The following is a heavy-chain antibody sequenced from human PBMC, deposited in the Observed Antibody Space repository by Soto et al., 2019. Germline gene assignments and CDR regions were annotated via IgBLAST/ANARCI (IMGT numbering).Heavy chain of an antibody. D-gene: IGHD3-22*01. Sequence: EVQLVESGGGLVQPGGSLRLSCAASGFTFSSYEMNWVRQAPGTGLECVSYISSSGSPIYYADSVKGRFTISRDNAKNSLYRQMNSLRAEDTVVYYCASQWLRSHAIDYGGKRTLVTVSS. CDR2: ISSSGSPI. CDR1: GFTFSSYE. V-gene: IGHV3-48*03. CDR3: ASQWLRSHAIDY. J-gene: IGHJ4*02.